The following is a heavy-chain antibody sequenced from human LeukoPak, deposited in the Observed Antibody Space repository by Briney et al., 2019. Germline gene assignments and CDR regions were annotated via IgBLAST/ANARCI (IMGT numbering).Heavy chain of an antibody. J-gene: IGHJ4*02. D-gene: IGHD2-2*01. V-gene: IGHV3-9*01. Sequence: PGRSLRLSCAASGFTFDDYAMHWVRQAPGKGLEWVSGINWNSNRISYADSVKGRFTISRDNAKNSLYLQMNSLRAEDTAVYYCAQLLSPFCWGQGTLVTVSS. CDR2: INWNSNRI. CDR3: AQLLSPFC. CDR1: GFTFDDYA.